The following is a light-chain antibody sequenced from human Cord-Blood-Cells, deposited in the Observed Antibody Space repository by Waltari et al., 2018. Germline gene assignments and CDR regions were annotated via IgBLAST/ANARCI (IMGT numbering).Light chain of an antibody. V-gene: IGKV1-39*01. CDR1: QSLVYSDGNTY. CDR2: AAS. Sequence: MTQSPLSLPVTLGQPASISCRSSQSLVYSDGNTYLNWYQQKPGKAPKLLIYAASSLQSGVPSRFSGSGSGTDFTLTISSLQPEDFATYYCQQSYSTPLTFGGGTKVEIK. J-gene: IGKJ4*01. CDR3: QQSYSTPLT.